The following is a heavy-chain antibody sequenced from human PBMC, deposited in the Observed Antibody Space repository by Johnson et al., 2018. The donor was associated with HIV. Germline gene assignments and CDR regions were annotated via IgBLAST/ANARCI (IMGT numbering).Heavy chain of an antibody. V-gene: IGHV3-30-3*01. J-gene: IGHJ3*02. D-gene: IGHD5-12*01. Sequence: QVQLVESGGGVVQPGRSLRLSCAASGFTFSNYAMHWVRQAPGKGLEWVTLISHDGINKYYADSVKGRFTISKDNSKSTLYVQMNRLTVDDTAVYSCARDRPSKWLRSNDDVVDIWGQGTMVTVSS. CDR3: ARDRPSKWLRSNDDVVDI. CDR2: ISHDGINK. CDR1: GFTFSNYA.